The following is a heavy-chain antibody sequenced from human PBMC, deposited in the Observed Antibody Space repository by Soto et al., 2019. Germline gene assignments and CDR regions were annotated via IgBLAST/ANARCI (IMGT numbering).Heavy chain of an antibody. CDR2: ISGSDSRT. Sequence: EVQILESGGSLVQPGGSLRLSCAASGFTFSSAAMNWVRQAPGKGLEWVSIISGSDSRTYYADSVKGRFTISRDNSKNTLYLDMNSLRAEDTAVYYCAKSLDIHYNNWFDPWGQGTLVTVSS. CDR1: GFTFSSAA. D-gene: IGHD4-4*01. CDR3: AKSLDIHYNNWFDP. V-gene: IGHV3-23*01. J-gene: IGHJ5*02.